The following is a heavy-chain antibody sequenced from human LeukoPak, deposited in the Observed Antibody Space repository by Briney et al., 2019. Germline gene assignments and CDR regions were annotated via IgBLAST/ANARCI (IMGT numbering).Heavy chain of an antibody. J-gene: IGHJ5*02. CDR1: GGSFSGYY. CDR3: AREGVGYDFWSVPATPHWFDP. V-gene: IGHV4-59*01. CDR2: IYYSGST. Sequence: SETLSLTCAVYGGSFSGYYGSWIRQPPGKGLEWIGYIYYSGSTNYNPSLKSRVTISVATSKNQFSLKLSSVTAADTAVYYCAREGVGYDFWSVPATPHWFDPWGQGTLVTVSS. D-gene: IGHD3-3*01.